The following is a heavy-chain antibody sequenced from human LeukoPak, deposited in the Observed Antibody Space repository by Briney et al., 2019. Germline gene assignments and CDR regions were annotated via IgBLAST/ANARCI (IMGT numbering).Heavy chain of an antibody. V-gene: IGHV4-59*01. CDR2: IYYSGST. Sequence: SETLSLTCTVSGGSISSYYWSWIRQPPGKGLEWIGYIYYSGSTNYNPSLKSRVTISVDTSKNQFSLKLSSVTAADTAVYYCARVDNSGWYYFDYWGQGTLVTVSS. J-gene: IGHJ4*02. CDR1: GGSISSYY. D-gene: IGHD6-19*01. CDR3: ARVDNSGWYYFDY.